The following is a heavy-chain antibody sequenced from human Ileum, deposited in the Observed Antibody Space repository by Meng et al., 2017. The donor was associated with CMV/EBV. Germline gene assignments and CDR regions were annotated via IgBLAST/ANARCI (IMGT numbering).Heavy chain of an antibody. Sequence: GESLKISCAASGFTFSGSAMHWVRQASGKGLEWVGRIRSKANSYATAYAASVKGRFTISRDDSKNTAYLQMNSLKTEDTAVYYCTRLESGYCSSTSCPRKYYYYGMDVCGQGTTVTVSS. CDR1: GFTFSGSA. V-gene: IGHV3-73*01. CDR3: TRLESGYCSSTSCPRKYYYYGMDV. J-gene: IGHJ6*02. D-gene: IGHD2-2*03. CDR2: IRSKANSYAT.